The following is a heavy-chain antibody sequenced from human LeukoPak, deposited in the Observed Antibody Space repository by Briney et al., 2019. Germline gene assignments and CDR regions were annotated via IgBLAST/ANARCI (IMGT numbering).Heavy chain of an antibody. CDR3: ARVARHGYSCDF. CDR2: INTDGSST. J-gene: IGHJ4*02. D-gene: IGHD5-24*01. CDR1: GFTFSSYW. Sequence: PGGSLRLSCAASGFTFSSYWMHWVRQAPGKGLVWVSRINTDGSSTTYADSVKGRFTISRDNAKNTLYLQVSSLRAEDTAVYSCARVARHGYSCDFWGQGTLVTVAS. V-gene: IGHV3-74*03.